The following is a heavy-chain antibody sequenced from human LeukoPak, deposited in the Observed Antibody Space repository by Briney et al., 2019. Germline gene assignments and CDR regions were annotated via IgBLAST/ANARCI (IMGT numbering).Heavy chain of an antibody. V-gene: IGHV4-59*08. Sequence: SETLSLTCTVSGGSISSYYWSWIRQPPGKGLEWIGYTHYSGSTNYNPSLKSRVTISGDTSENRFSLRLSSVTAADTAVYYCARQLYSNYDYFDYWGQGALVTVSS. CDR1: GGSISSYY. CDR2: THYSGST. D-gene: IGHD4-11*01. CDR3: ARQLYSNYDYFDY. J-gene: IGHJ4*02.